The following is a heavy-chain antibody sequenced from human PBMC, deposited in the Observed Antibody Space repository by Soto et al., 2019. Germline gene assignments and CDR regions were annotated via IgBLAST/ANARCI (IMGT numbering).Heavy chain of an antibody. Sequence: SETLSLTCTVSGGSISSSSYYWGWIRQPPGKGLEWIGSIYYSGSTYYNPSLKSRVTISVDTSKNQFSLKLSSVTAADTAVYYCARLVVVAATQGDYFDYWGQGTLVTVSS. V-gene: IGHV4-39*01. CDR1: GGSISSSSYY. J-gene: IGHJ4*02. CDR3: ARLVVVAATQGDYFDY. D-gene: IGHD2-15*01. CDR2: IYYSGST.